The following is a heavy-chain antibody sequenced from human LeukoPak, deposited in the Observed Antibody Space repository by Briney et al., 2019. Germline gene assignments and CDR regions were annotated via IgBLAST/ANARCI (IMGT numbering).Heavy chain of an antibody. Sequence: KPSETLSLTCTVSGASISSYYWSWIRQPPGKGLEWIAYISDIGSINYNPSLKSRVTISLDTSKNQFSLKLSSVTAADTAVYYCAGHHPRNTVDFWGQGTLVTVSS. CDR1: GASISSYY. CDR3: AGHHPRNTVDF. CDR2: ISDIGSI. J-gene: IGHJ4*02. V-gene: IGHV4-59*08. D-gene: IGHD2/OR15-2a*01.